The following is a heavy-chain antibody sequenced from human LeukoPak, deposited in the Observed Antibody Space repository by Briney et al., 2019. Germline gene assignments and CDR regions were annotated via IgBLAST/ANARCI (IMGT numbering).Heavy chain of an antibody. Sequence: GESLKTSCKGSGYSFTSYWIGWVRQMPGKGLEWMGIIYPGDSDTRYSPSFQGQVTISADKSISTAYLQWSSLKASDTAMYYCASPYSSSWPSLGYWGQGTLVTVSS. CDR1: GYSFTSYW. V-gene: IGHV5-51*01. J-gene: IGHJ4*02. CDR3: ASPYSSSWPSLGY. D-gene: IGHD6-13*01. CDR2: IYPGDSDT.